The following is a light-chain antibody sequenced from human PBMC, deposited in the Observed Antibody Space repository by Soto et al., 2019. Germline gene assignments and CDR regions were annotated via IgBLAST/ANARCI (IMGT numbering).Light chain of an antibody. Sequence: DIVMTQSSDSLAVSLGERATINCKSSQSISDSSNNKNYLDWYQQRPGQPPKLLIYWASTRQSGVPDRFSGSGSGTDFTLTISSLQAEDVAVYFCQQYYGNPPYTFGQGTKLEIK. CDR1: QSISDSSNNKNY. J-gene: IGKJ2*01. V-gene: IGKV4-1*01. CDR3: QQYYGNPPYT. CDR2: WAS.